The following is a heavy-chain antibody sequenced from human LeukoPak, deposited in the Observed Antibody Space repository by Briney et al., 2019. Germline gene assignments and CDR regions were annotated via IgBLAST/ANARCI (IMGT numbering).Heavy chain of an antibody. CDR2: ISPSGSST. D-gene: IGHD3-9*01. Sequence: ASVKVSCKASGYTFTSYYMHWVRQAPGQGLEWLGIISPSGSSTSYAQKLQGRVTMTTDTSTSTAYMELRSLRSDDTAVYYCAKLIYYDILTGSVFDAFDIWGQGTMVTVSS. CDR3: AKLIYYDILTGSVFDAFDI. J-gene: IGHJ3*02. CDR1: GYTFTSYY. V-gene: IGHV1-46*01.